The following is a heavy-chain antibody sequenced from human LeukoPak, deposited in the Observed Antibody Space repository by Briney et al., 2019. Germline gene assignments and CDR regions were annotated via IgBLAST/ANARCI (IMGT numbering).Heavy chain of an antibody. J-gene: IGHJ4*02. Sequence: GGSLRLSCAASGFTFSSYSMNWVRQAPGKGLEWVSSISSSSSYIYYADSVKGRFIISRDNAKNSLYLQMNSLRAEDTAVYYCARGQTTVTYLDDRDYWGQGTLVTVSS. CDR2: ISSSSSYI. D-gene: IGHD4-17*01. CDR1: GFTFSSYS. CDR3: ARGQTTVTYLDDRDY. V-gene: IGHV3-21*01.